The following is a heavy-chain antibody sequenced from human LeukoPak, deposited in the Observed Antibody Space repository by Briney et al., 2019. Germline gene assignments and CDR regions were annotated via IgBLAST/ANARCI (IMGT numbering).Heavy chain of an antibody. CDR1: GGTSSSYA. CDR2: IIPIFDTA. V-gene: IGHV1-69*06. CDR3: AAQTSYDSSGLDY. J-gene: IGHJ4*02. D-gene: IGHD3-22*01. Sequence: SVKVSCKASGGTSSSYAISWVRQAPGQGLEWMGRIIPIFDTANYAQKFQGRVTITADKSTSTAYMELSSLRSEDTAAYYCAAQTSYDSSGLDYWGQGTLVTVSS.